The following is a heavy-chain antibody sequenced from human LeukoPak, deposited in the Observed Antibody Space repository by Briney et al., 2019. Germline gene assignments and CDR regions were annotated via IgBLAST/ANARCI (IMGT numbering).Heavy chain of an antibody. CDR2: IYYSGIT. CDR3: ARRNGHSWDVGNWFDP. V-gene: IGHV4-39*01. D-gene: IGHD6-13*01. J-gene: IGHJ5*02. Sequence: SETLSLTCSLSGGSISSSSYYWAWIRQPPGMGLEWIGRIYYSGITYYNPSLKSQATVSVDTSKNQFSLNLNSVTAADTAVYYCARRNGHSWDVGNWFDPWGQGTLVTVSS. CDR1: GGSISSSSYY.